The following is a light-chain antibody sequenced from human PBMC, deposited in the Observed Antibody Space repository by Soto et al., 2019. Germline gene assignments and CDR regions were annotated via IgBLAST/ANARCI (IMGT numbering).Light chain of an antibody. CDR3: SSYTSSSTLVV. CDR2: DVT. J-gene: IGLJ2*01. V-gene: IGLV2-14*01. CDR1: SSDVGGYNF. Sequence: QSVLTQPASVSGSPGQSITISCTGTSSDVGGYNFVSWYQQHPGKVPKLLIYDVTNWPSGVSNRFSGSKSGNTASLTISGLQAEDEADYYCSSYTSSSTLVVFGGGTKLTVL.